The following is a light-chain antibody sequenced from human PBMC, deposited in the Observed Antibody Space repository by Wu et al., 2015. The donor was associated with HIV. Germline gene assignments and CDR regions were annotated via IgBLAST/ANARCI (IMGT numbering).Light chain of an antibody. Sequence: EIVLTQSPGTLSLSPGERATLSCRASQSVSNTYLAWYQQKPGQAPRLLIYGASSRATGIPDRFSGSGSGTDFTLTISSLQPEDFATYYCLQYDTYAYSFGQGTKLEIK. J-gene: IGKJ2*03. CDR3: LQYDTYAYS. V-gene: IGKV3-20*01. CDR1: QSVSNTY. CDR2: GAS.